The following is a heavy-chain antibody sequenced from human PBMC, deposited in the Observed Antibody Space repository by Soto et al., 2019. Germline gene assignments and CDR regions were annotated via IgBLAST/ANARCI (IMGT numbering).Heavy chain of an antibody. D-gene: IGHD6-6*01. J-gene: IGHJ4*02. CDR3: ARAVLLEYSSSSGGYFDY. CDR1: SGSISSSNW. CDR2: IYHSGST. Sequence: QVQLQESGPGLVKPSGTLSLTCAVSSGSISSSNWWSWVRQPPGKGLEWIGEIYHSGSTNYNPSLRSRVPLSVDKSKTQSSLKLSSVTAADTAVYYCARAVLLEYSSSSGGYFDYWGQGTLVTVSS. V-gene: IGHV4-4*02.